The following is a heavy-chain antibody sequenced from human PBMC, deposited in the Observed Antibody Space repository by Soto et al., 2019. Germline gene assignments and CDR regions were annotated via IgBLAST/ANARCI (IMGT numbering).Heavy chain of an antibody. CDR1: GYSFTSYW. J-gene: IGHJ6*02. Sequence: PGESLKISCKGSGYSFTSYWISWVRQMPGKGLEWMGRIDPSDSYTNYSPSFQGHVTISADQSISSAYLQWSSLKASDTAMYYCATYSSRQYGMDVWGQGTTVTFSS. V-gene: IGHV5-10-1*01. CDR2: IDPSDSYT. CDR3: ATYSSRQYGMDV. D-gene: IGHD6-13*01.